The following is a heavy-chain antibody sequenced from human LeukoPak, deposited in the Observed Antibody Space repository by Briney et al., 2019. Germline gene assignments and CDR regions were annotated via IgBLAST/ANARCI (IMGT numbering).Heavy chain of an antibody. Sequence: GGSLRLSCAASGCTFSTYWMSWVRQAPGKGLEWVANIKQDGSEKYYVDSVKGRFTISRDNAKNSLFLQMNSLRVEDTAVYYCVTAATGRGGIDYWGQGTLVTVSS. CDR3: VTAATGRGGIDY. CDR2: IKQDGSEK. D-gene: IGHD6-13*01. V-gene: IGHV3-7*01. CDR1: GCTFSTYW. J-gene: IGHJ4*02.